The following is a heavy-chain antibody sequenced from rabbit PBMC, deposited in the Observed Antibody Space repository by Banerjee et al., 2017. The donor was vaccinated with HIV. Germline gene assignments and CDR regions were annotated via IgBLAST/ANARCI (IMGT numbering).Heavy chain of an antibody. CDR3: ARDLAAVIGWNFNL. J-gene: IGHJ4*01. CDR1: GIDFSTYFY. V-gene: IGHV1S45*01. D-gene: IGHD1-1*01. Sequence: LEESGGDLVQPEGSLTLTCKASGIDFSTYFYMCWVRQAPGKGLEWIGCIYAGSGGSTYYASWAKGRLTISKTSSTTVTLQMTSLTAADTATYFCARDLAAVIGWNFNLWGPGTLVTVS. CDR2: IYAGSGGST.